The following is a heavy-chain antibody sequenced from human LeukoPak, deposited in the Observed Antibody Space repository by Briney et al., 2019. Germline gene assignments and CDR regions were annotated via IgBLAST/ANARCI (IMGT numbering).Heavy chain of an antibody. J-gene: IGHJ6*02. D-gene: IGHD1-26*01. CDR3: VTGSSGVDYYYGMDV. Sequence: QSGGSLRLSCAASGFTFSSYSMNWVRQAPGKGLVWVSRINSDGSSTSYADSVKGRFTISRDNAKSTLYLQMNSLRAEDTAVYYCVTGSSGVDYYYGMDVWGQGTTVTVSS. V-gene: IGHV3-74*01. CDR1: GFTFSSYS. CDR2: INSDGSST.